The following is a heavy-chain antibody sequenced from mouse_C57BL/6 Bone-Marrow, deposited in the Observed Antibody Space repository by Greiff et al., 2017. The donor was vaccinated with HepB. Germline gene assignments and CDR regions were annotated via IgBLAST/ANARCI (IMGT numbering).Heavy chain of an antibody. V-gene: IGHV5-4*03. CDR2: ISDGGSYT. Sequence: EVKLVESGGGLVKPGGSLKLSCAASGFTFSSYAMSWVRQTPEKRLEWVATISDGGSYTYYPDNVKGRFTISRDNAKNNLYLQMSHLKSEDTAMYYCARRDFFDYWGQGTTLTVSS. CDR1: GFTFSSYA. CDR3: ARRDFFDY. J-gene: IGHJ2*01.